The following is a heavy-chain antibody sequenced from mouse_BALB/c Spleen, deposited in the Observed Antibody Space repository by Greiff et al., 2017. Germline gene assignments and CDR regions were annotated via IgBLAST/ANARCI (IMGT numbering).Heavy chain of an antibody. CDR1: GFNIKDTY. D-gene: IGHD1-1*01. V-gene: IGHV14-3*02. Sequence: EVQLQQSGAELVKPGASVKLSCTASGFNIKDTYMHWVKQRPEQGLEWIGRIDPANGNTKYDPKFQGKATITADTSSNTAYLQLSSLTSEDTAVYYCALLYYGSSLDYWGQGTTLTVAS. J-gene: IGHJ2*01. CDR3: ALLYYGSSLDY. CDR2: IDPANGNT.